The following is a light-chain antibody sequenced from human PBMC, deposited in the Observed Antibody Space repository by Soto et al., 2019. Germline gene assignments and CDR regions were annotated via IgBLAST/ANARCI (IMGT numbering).Light chain of an antibody. J-gene: IGLJ1*01. CDR2: EVS. CDR1: SSDVGGYNY. Sequence: QSVLTQPPSASGSPGQSVTISCTGTSSDVGGYNYVSWHQQHPGKAPKLVISEVSQQPSGVPDRFSGSKSGNTASLTVSGLQAEDEADYYCCSYAGSTSYVFGTGTKVTVL. V-gene: IGLV2-8*01. CDR3: CSYAGSTSYV.